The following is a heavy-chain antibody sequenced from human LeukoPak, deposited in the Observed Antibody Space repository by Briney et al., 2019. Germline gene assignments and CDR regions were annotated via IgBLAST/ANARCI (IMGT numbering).Heavy chain of an antibody. Sequence: AGGSLRLSCAAPGFTFSSYAMSWVGQAPGKGLEWVSAISGSGGSTYYADSVKGRFTISRDNSKNTLYLQMNSLRAEDTAVYYCANAVVAATWDYWGQGTLVTVSS. CDR1: GFTFSSYA. D-gene: IGHD2-15*01. V-gene: IGHV3-23*01. CDR2: ISGSGGST. CDR3: ANAVVAATWDY. J-gene: IGHJ4*02.